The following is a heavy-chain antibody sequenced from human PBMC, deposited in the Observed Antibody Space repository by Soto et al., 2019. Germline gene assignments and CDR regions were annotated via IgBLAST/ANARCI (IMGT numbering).Heavy chain of an antibody. CDR2: IKSKTDGGTI. J-gene: IGHJ6*02. Sequence: EVQLVESGGGLGKPGGSLRLSCEASGLTFTNAWMTWVRQAPGKGLEWVGRIKSKTDGGTIDYAAPVKGRFSISRDDSKNTLYLQMHSLNTEDTAVYYCVNSGYYHGVDVWGQGTTVIVSS. CDR1: GLTFTNAW. D-gene: IGHD1-20*01. V-gene: IGHV3-15*07. CDR3: VNSGYYHGVDV.